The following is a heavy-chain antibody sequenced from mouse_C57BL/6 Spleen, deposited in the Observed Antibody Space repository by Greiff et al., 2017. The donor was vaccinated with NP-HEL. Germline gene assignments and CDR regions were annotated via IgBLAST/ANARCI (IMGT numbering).Heavy chain of an antibody. J-gene: IGHJ2*01. Sequence: EVQLQESGPGLVKPSQSLSHTRSVTGYSITSGYYWNWIRQFPGNKLEWMGYISYDGSNNYNPSLKNRISITRDTSKNQFFLKLNSVTTEDTATYYCARRDYSNYFDYWGQGTTLTVSS. V-gene: IGHV3-6*01. CDR1: GYSITSGYY. D-gene: IGHD2-5*01. CDR3: ARRDYSNYFDY. CDR2: ISYDGSN.